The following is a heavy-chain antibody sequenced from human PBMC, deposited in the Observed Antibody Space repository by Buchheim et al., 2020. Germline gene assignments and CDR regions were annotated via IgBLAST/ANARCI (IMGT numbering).Heavy chain of an antibody. D-gene: IGHD3-10*01. J-gene: IGHJ4*02. Sequence: EVQLVESGGGLVQPGGSLRLSCAASGFTFSNYWMHWVRQAPGKGLVWVSRINSDGSRTSYADSVKGRFTISRDNTKNTMYLQMNSLRAEDTAVYYCARVGFYGLGSYYNGPFEDWGQGTL. CDR3: ARVGFYGLGSYYNGPFED. CDR2: INSDGSRT. CDR1: GFTFSNYW. V-gene: IGHV3-74*01.